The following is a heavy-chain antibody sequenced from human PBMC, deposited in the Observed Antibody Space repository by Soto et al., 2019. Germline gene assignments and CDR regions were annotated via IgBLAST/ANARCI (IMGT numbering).Heavy chain of an antibody. V-gene: IGHV1-69*02. CDR1: GGTFSSYT. J-gene: IGHJ6*03. CDR2: IIPILGIA. D-gene: IGHD2-2*01. Sequence: GASVKVSCKASGGTFSSYTISWVRQAPGQGLEWMGRIIPILGIANYAQKFQERVTITRDMSTSTAYMELSSLRSEDTAVYYCAAHLPAAMWGRPRYYYMDVWGKGTTVTVSS. CDR3: AAHLPAAMWGRPRYYYMDV.